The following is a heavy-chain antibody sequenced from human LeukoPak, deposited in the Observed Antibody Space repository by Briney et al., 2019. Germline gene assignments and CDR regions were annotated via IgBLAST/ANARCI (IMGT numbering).Heavy chain of an antibody. CDR3: ARGPYYYDSSGMDV. Sequence: ASVKVSCKASGYTFTSYDINWVRQAPGQGLEWMGWISAYNGNTNYAQKLQGRVTMTTDTSTSTAYMELRSLRSDDTAVYYCARGPYYYDSSGMDVWGQGTTVTVSS. CDR2: ISAYNGNT. J-gene: IGHJ6*02. V-gene: IGHV1-18*01. CDR1: GYTFTSYD. D-gene: IGHD3-22*01.